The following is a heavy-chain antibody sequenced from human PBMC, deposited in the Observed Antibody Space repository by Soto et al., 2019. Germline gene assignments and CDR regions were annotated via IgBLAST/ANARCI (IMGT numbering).Heavy chain of an antibody. CDR2: IYWDDDK. V-gene: IGHV2-5*02. Sequence: QITLKESGPTLVKPTQTLTLACSFSGFSLSTSGVGVGWIRQPPGKALEWLALIYWDDDKRYSPSLKNRLTITKDTSKNQVVLTMTTMDPVDTATYSCAHFTARYCSGGSCYDCWGQGTLVTVSS. CDR3: AHFTARYCSGGSCYDC. D-gene: IGHD2-15*01. CDR1: GFSLSTSGVG. J-gene: IGHJ4*02.